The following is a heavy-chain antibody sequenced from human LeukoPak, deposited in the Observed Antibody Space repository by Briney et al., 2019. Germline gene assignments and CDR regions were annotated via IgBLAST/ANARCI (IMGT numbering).Heavy chain of an antibody. CDR1: GYTFTSYD. J-gene: IGHJ6*03. Sequence: ASVKVSCKASGYTFTSYDINWVRQATGQGLEWMGWMNPNSGNTGYAQKFQGRVTMTRNTSISTAYMELSSLRSEDTAVYYCARVPGSSWYRDTYYYYYMDVWGKGTTVTISS. V-gene: IGHV1-8*01. CDR3: ARVPGSSWYRDTYYYYYMDV. D-gene: IGHD6-13*01. CDR2: MNPNSGNT.